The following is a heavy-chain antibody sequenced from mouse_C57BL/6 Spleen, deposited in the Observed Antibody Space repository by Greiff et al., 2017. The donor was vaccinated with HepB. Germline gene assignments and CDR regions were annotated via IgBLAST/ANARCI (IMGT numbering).Heavy chain of an antibody. CDR2: INPNSGST. Sequence: VQLQQSGAELVKPGASVKLSCKASGYTFTSYWMHWVKQRPGQGLEWIGMINPNSGSTNYNEKFKSKATLTVDKSTSTAYMQLSSLTSEDSAVYYCARDYGSSNYLDYWGQGTTLTVSS. V-gene: IGHV1-64*01. CDR1: GYTFTSYW. CDR3: ARDYGSSNYLDY. J-gene: IGHJ2*01. D-gene: IGHD1-1*01.